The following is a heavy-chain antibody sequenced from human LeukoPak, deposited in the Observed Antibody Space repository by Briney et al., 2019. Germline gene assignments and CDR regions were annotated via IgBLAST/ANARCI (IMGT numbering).Heavy chain of an antibody. CDR2: IYYSGST. J-gene: IGHJ4*02. CDR1: GASISSGDYY. V-gene: IGHV4-30-4*01. Sequence: PSETLSLTCTVSGASISSGDYYWSWIRQPPGKGLEWIGHIYYSGSTHYNPSLKSRVTISVDTSKNQFSLKLSSVTAADTAVYYCARLFSGWYVDYWGQGTLVTVSS. CDR3: ARLFSGWYVDY. D-gene: IGHD6-19*01.